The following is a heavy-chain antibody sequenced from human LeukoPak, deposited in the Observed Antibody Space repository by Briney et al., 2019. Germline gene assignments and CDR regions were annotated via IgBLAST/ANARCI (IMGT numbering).Heavy chain of an antibody. Sequence: SETLSLTCTVSGGSTSSDTYYWGCHRPRPGKGLEWHVNVSSSWTTYYNLSLKSPVTISVDTSKNRFSLQMRSLTAADTAVSYCTRLTTTSGYSVHYYYYIDVWGRGTTVTVSS. D-gene: IGHD3-22*01. CDR2: VSSSWTT. CDR3: TRLTTTSGYSVHYYYYIDV. V-gene: IGHV4-39*01. CDR1: GGSTSSDTYY. J-gene: IGHJ6*03.